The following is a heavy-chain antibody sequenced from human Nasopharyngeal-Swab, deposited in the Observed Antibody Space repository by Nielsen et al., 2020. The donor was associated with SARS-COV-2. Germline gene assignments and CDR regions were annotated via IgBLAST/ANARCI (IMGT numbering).Heavy chain of an antibody. CDR2: IYYSGST. J-gene: IGHJ6*02. Sequence: SETRSLTCTVSGGSIRSYYWSWIRQPQGKGLEGIGDIYYSGSTNYNPSRKSRVTISVDTSKNQFSLKLSSVTAADTAVYYCARGGNYDFWSGYYPNSYYYYYGMDVWGQGTTVTVSS. D-gene: IGHD3-3*01. V-gene: IGHV4-59*01. CDR1: GGSIRSYY. CDR3: ARGGNYDFWSGYYPNSYYYYYGMDV.